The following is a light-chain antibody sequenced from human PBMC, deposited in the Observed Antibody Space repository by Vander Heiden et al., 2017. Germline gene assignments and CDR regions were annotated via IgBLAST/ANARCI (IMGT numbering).Light chain of an antibody. J-gene: IGKJ4*01. Sequence: EIVMTQPPATLYLSPGQRASLSCRASQSVNINVAWYQQRPGQAPSLLILAASTRATGVPDSFSGSGSGTEFTLTISSLQSEDFAVDFCQQHSTWPSLTFGGGTRVE. V-gene: IGKV3-15*01. CDR1: QSVNIN. CDR2: AAS. CDR3: QQHSTWPSLT.